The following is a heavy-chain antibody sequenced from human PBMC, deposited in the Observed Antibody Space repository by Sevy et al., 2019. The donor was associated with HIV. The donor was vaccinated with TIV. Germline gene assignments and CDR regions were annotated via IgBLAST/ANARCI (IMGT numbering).Heavy chain of an antibody. V-gene: IGHV4-34*01. Sequence: SETLSLTCAVYGGSFSGYYWSWIRQPPGKGLEWIGEINHSGSTNYNPSLKSRVTISVDTSKNQFSLKLSSVTAADTAVYYCARGSSDSSGYPGNYFDYWGQGTLVTVSS. D-gene: IGHD3-22*01. CDR3: ARGSSDSSGYPGNYFDY. CDR1: GGSFSGYY. CDR2: INHSGST. J-gene: IGHJ4*02.